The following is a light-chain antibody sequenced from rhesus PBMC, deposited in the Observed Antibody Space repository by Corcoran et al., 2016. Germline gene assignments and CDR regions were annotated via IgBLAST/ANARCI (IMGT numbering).Light chain of an antibody. V-gene: IGKV3-40*03. CDR1: ERDGSY. Sequence: EIVMTQSPGTLPLSPGETATLSCRASERDGSYLAWFQQKPGQAPKLLVLDASFRATGIPDRFSGSGSRTDFTLPISSLEPEDVGTYHCQQYNDLLPAFGQGTKVEIQ. CDR2: DAS. J-gene: IGKJ1*01. CDR3: QQYNDLLPA.